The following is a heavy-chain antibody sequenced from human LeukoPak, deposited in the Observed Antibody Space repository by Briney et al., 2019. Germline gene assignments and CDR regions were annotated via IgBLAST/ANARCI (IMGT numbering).Heavy chain of an antibody. CDR1: GYSFSNDW. CDR3: ARRGCNGGSCYGY. D-gene: IGHD2-15*01. V-gene: IGHV5-51*01. CDR2: IYPGDSDT. Sequence: GESLKISCKGSGYSFSNDWIGWVPQMPGKGLEWMGIIYPGDSDTRYSPSFQGQVTISADKSISTAYLQWSSLEASDTAMYYCARRGCNGGSCYGYWGQGTLVTVSS. J-gene: IGHJ4*02.